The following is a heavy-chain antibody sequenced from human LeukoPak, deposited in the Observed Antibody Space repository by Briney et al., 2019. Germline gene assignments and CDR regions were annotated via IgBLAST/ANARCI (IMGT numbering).Heavy chain of an antibody. J-gene: IGHJ3*02. V-gene: IGHV5-51*01. CDR2: IYPGDSET. Sequence: GESLKISCQGSGYSFTSYWIGWVRQMPGKGLEWVGIIYPGDSETRYSPSFQGQVTISADKSISTAYLQWSSLKASDTAMYYCARHGRVYYDFWSGSSRDAFDIWGQGTMVTVSS. CDR3: ARHGRVYYDFWSGSSRDAFDI. D-gene: IGHD3-3*01. CDR1: GYSFTSYW.